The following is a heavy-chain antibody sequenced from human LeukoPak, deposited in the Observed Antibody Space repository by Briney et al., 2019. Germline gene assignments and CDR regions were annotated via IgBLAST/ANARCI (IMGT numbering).Heavy chain of an antibody. CDR2: INSDGSST. CDR3: ARGLGRAYHYYCMDV. CDR1: GFTFSSYW. V-gene: IGHV3-74*01. D-gene: IGHD1-1*01. J-gene: IGHJ6*03. Sequence: GGSLRLSCAASGFTFSSYWMHWVRQAPGKGLVWVSRINSDGSSTSYADSVKGRFTISRDNAKNTLYLQMNSLRAEDTAVYYCARGLGRAYHYYCMDVWGKGTMVTVSS.